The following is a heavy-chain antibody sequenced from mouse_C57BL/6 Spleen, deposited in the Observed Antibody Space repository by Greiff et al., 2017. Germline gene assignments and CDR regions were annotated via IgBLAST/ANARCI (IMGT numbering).Heavy chain of an antibody. D-gene: IGHD4-1*02. CDR2: INPSSGYT. CDR3: ATNWDEGAMDY. V-gene: IGHV1-7*01. CDR1: GYTFTSYW. J-gene: IGHJ4*01. Sequence: LQESGAELAKPGASVKLSCKASGYTFTSYWMHWVKQRPGQGLEWIGYINPSSGYTKYNKKFKDKATLTVDKSSSTAYMQLSSLTYEDSAVYYWATNWDEGAMDYWGQGTSVTVSS.